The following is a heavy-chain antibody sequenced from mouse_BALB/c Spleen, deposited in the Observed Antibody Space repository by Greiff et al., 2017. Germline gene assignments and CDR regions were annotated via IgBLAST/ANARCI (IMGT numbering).Heavy chain of an antibody. CDR2: ISSGSSTI. CDR3: ARSGVVDY. D-gene: IGHD1-1*01. CDR1: GFTFSSFG. J-gene: IGHJ2*01. Sequence: EVKVVESGGGLVQPGGSRKLSCAASGFTFSSFGMHWVRQAPEKGLEWVAYISSGSSTIYYADTVKGRFTISRDNPKNTLFLQMTSLRSEDTAMYYCARSGVVDYWGQGTTLTVSS. V-gene: IGHV5-17*02.